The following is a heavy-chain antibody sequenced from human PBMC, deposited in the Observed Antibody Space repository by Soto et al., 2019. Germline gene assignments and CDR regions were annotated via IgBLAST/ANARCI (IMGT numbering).Heavy chain of an antibody. CDR1: GGSFSGYY. Sequence: QVQLQQWGAGLLKPSETLSLTRAVYGGSFSGYYWSWIRQPPGKGLEWIGEINHSGSTNYNPSLKSRVTISVDTSKNQFSLKLSSVTAADTAVYYCARGKGDFWSGNNWFDPWGQGTLVTVSS. CDR3: ARGKGDFWSGNNWFDP. J-gene: IGHJ5*02. CDR2: INHSGST. D-gene: IGHD3-3*01. V-gene: IGHV4-34*01.